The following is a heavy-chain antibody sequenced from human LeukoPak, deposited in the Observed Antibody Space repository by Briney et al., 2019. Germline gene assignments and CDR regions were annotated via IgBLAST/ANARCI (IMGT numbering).Heavy chain of an antibody. Sequence: SETLSLTCTVSGGSISSTSYYWGWIRQPPGKGLEWIGSIYYSGSTYYNPSLKSRVTISVDTSKNQFSLKLSSVTAEDTAVYYCARSANYGSGYFDYWGQGTLVTVSS. CDR1: GGSISSTSYY. CDR2: IYYSGST. V-gene: IGHV4-39*01. CDR3: ARSANYGSGYFDY. D-gene: IGHD3-10*01. J-gene: IGHJ4*02.